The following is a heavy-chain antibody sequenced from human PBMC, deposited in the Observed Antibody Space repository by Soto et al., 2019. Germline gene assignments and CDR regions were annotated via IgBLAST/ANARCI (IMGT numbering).Heavy chain of an antibody. CDR2: IIPILGIA. CDR1: GGTFSSYT. D-gene: IGHD3-22*01. Sequence: SVKVSCKASGGTFSSYTISWVRQAPGQGLEWMGRIIPILGIANYAQKFQGRVTITADKSTSTAYMELSSLRSEDTAVYYCARDLGSSGYYSYFDYWGQGTLVTVSS. J-gene: IGHJ4*02. V-gene: IGHV1-69*04. CDR3: ARDLGSSGYYSYFDY.